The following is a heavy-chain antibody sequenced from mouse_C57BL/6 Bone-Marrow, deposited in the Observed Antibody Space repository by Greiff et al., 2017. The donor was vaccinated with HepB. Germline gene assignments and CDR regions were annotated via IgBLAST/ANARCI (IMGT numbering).Heavy chain of an antibody. Sequence: EVKLMESGPGLVKPSQSLSLTCSVTGYSITSGYYWNWIRQFPGNKLEWMGYISYDGSNNYNPSLKNRISITRDTSKNQFFLKLNSVTTEDTATYYCARGYGYDRYFDVWGTGTTVNVSS. V-gene: IGHV3-6*01. CDR3: ARGYGYDRYFDV. CDR2: ISYDGSN. J-gene: IGHJ1*03. D-gene: IGHD2-2*01. CDR1: GYSITSGYY.